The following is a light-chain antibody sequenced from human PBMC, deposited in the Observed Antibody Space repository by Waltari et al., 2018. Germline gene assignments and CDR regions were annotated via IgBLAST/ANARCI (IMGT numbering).Light chain of an antibody. Sequence: EIVLTQSPGTLSLSPGERATLSCRASQSVTSNYLAWYQQKAGQAPRLLIYGASSRATGIPDRFSGSGSGTDFTLTISRLEPEDVAVYYCQQFDTSSYTFGQGTKVEI. CDR3: QQFDTSSYT. CDR2: GAS. J-gene: IGKJ2*01. V-gene: IGKV3-20*01. CDR1: QSVTSNY.